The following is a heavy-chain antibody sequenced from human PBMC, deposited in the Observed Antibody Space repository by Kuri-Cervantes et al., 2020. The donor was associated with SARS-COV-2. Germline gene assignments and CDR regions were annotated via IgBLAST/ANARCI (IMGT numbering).Heavy chain of an antibody. V-gene: IGHV3-7*01. J-gene: IGHJ6*03. CDR2: IKQDGSEK. Sequence: GGSLRLSGAASGFTFSSYWMSWVRQAPGKGLEWVANIKQDGSEKYYADSVKGRFTISRDNAKNSPYLQTNSLRAEDTAVYSCARVQELSGEVRKNLGHYYYYYYMDVWCKGTTVTVSS. D-gene: IGHD3-10*02. CDR1: GFTFSSYW. CDR3: ARVQELSGEVRKNLGHYYYYYYMDV.